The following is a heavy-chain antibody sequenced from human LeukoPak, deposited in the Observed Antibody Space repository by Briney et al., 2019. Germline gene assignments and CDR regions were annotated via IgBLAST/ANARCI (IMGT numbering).Heavy chain of an antibody. J-gene: IGHJ4*02. V-gene: IGHV3-21*01. CDR3: ARGDCSGGSCYQA. CDR2: ISSSSSYI. Sequence: GSLTLPCSASGFTFYNFNMEWLPPAPGEGVVGGSSISSSSSYIYYADSVKGRFTISRDNAKNSLYLQMNSLRAEDTAVYYCARGDCSGGSCYQAWGQGTLVTVSS. D-gene: IGHD2-15*01. CDR1: GFTFYNFN.